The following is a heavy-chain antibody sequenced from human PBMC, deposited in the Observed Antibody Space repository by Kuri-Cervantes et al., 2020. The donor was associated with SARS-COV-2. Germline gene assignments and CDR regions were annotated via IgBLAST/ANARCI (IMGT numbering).Heavy chain of an antibody. CDR3: ATLFDSSGFMFDY. V-gene: IGHV3-30*03. J-gene: IGHJ4*02. CDR1: GFTFSSYS. Sequence: GESLKISCAASGFTFSSYSMNWVRQAPGKGLEWVAVISYDGSDKYYADSVKGRFTISRDNSKNTLYLQMNSLRAEDTAIYYCATLFDSSGFMFDYWGQGTLVTVSS. D-gene: IGHD3-22*01. CDR2: ISYDGSDK.